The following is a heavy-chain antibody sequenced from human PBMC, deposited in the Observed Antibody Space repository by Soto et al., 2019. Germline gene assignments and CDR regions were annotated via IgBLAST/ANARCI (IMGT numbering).Heavy chain of an antibody. CDR3: ARISSTYYYGMDV. CDR2: IYHSGST. D-gene: IGHD6-13*01. Sequence: QLQLQESGSGLVKPSQTLSLTCAVSGGSISSGGYSWSWIRQPPGKGLEWIGYIYHSGSTYYHPSLKSRVTISVDRSKNQFSRKLSSVTAADTAVYYCARISSTYYYGMDVWGQGTTVTVSS. CDR1: GGSISSGGYS. J-gene: IGHJ6*02. V-gene: IGHV4-30-2*01.